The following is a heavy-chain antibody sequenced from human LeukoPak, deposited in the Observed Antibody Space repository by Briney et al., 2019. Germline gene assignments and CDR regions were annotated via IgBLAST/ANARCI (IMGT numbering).Heavy chain of an antibody. V-gene: IGHV1-2*06. D-gene: IGHD1-26*01. CDR2: INPNSGGT. CDR3: ARDGRLVGATGAPSY. Sequence: ASVKVSCKASGYTFTGYYMHWVRQAPGQGLEWMGRINPNSGGTNYARKFQGRVTMTRDTSISTAYMELSRLRSDGTAVYYCARDGRLVGATGAPSYWGQGTLVTVSS. J-gene: IGHJ4*02. CDR1: GYTFTGYY.